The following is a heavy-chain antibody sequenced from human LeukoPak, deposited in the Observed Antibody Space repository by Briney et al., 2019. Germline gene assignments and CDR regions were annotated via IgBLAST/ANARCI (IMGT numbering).Heavy chain of an antibody. CDR2: IYYSGST. CDR3: ATVRGWLHVYYYYYYMDV. J-gene: IGHJ6*03. Sequence: SETLSLTCTVSGGSISSSSYYWGWIRQPPGKGLEWIGSIYYSGSTYYNPSLKSRVTISVDTSKNQFSLKLSSVTAADTAVYYCATVRGWLHVYYYYYYMDVWGKGTTVTVSS. D-gene: IGHD3-10*02. V-gene: IGHV4-39*07. CDR1: GGSISSSSYY.